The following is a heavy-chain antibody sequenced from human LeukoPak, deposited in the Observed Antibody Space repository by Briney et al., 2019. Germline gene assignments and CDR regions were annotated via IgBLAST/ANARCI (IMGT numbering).Heavy chain of an antibody. V-gene: IGHV4-34*01. Sequence: SETLSLTCAVYGGSFSGYYWSWIRQPPGKGLEWIGEINHSGSTNYNPSLKSRVTISVDTSKNQFSLKLSSVTAADTAVYYCARLCGYSYGYHNYWGQGTQVTVSS. CDR2: INHSGST. CDR1: GGSFSGYY. CDR3: ARLCGYSYGYHNY. D-gene: IGHD5-18*01. J-gene: IGHJ4*02.